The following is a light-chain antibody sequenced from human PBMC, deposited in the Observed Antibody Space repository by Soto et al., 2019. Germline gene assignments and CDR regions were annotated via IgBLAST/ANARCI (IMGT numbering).Light chain of an antibody. J-gene: IGLJ2*01. CDR2: EVS. Sequence: QSALTQPASLSGSPGQSITISCTGTSSDAGYYNYVSWYQQHPGKAPKVIIYEVSNRPSGVSYRFSGSKSGNTASLTISGLQAEDEADYYCSSYISVSSPVVFGGGTKVTVL. CDR3: SSYISVSSPVV. V-gene: IGLV2-14*01. CDR1: SSDAGYYNY.